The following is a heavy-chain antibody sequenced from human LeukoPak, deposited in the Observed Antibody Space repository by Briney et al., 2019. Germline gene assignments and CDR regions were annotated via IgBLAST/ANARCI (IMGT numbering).Heavy chain of an antibody. Sequence: ASETLSLTCTVSGGSISSYYWSWIRQPPGKGLEWIGYIDYRGITSYNPSLESRVTISVDTSKNQFSLRLSSMTAADTAVYYCTRGDPLGGGLYMAFWYWGQGTLVTVSS. D-gene: IGHD3-16*01. CDR1: GGSISSYY. CDR2: IDYRGIT. V-gene: IGHV4-59*01. CDR3: TRGDPLGGGLYMAFWY. J-gene: IGHJ4*02.